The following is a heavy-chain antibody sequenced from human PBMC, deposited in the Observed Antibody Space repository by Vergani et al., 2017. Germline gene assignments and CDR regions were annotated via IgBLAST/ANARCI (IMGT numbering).Heavy chain of an antibody. D-gene: IGHD2-2*01. CDR1: GYSFTNYW. CDR3: ARHVGGYCSSTSCYSLDY. V-gene: IGHV5-51*01. CDR2: IYPGDSDT. J-gene: IGHJ4*02. Sequence: EVQLVQSGAEVKKPGESLKISCKGSGYSFTNYWIGWVRQIPGKGLEWMGIIYPGDSDTRYSPSFQGQVTISADKSISTAYLQGSSLKASDTAMYYCARHVGGYCSSTSCYSLDYWGQGTLVTVSS.